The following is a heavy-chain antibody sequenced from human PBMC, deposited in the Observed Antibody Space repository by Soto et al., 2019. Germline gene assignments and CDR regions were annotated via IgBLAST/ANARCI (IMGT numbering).Heavy chain of an antibody. Sequence: SETLSLTCAVYGGSFSGYYWTWIRQPPGTGLEWIGEINHSGSTNYNPSLKSRVTISVDTSKNQFSLKLTSVTAEDTALYYCVRDKRFINDPTFDYWGQGILVTVSS. CDR3: VRDKRFINDPTFDY. V-gene: IGHV4-34*01. CDR2: INHSGST. J-gene: IGHJ4*02. CDR1: GGSFSGYY.